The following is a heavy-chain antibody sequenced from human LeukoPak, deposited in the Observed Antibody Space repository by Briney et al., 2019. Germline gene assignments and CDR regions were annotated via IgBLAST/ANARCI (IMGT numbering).Heavy chain of an antibody. CDR1: GFTFDDYG. D-gene: IGHD5-12*01. V-gene: IGHV3-20*04. Sequence: GGSVRLSCATSGFTFDDYGMSWVRQAPGKGLEWVSGINWNGGSTGYGDSVKGRFTISRDNAKNPPYLQMNSLRAEDTALYYCARHSGYDLGLDFDYWGQGTLVTVSS. CDR3: ARHSGYDLGLDFDY. J-gene: IGHJ4*02. CDR2: INWNGGST.